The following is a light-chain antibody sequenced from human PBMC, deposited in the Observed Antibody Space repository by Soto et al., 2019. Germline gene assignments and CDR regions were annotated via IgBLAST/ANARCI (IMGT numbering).Light chain of an antibody. CDR1: MRDVGPYNL. CDR3: SSYTAGGTI. J-gene: IGLJ1*01. Sequence: QSALTQPASVSGSSGQSITISCSSTMRDVGPYNLVSWYQQHPGTAPKLIIYEVRNRPSGISSRFSGSRSGNTSSLTISGLQSEDEGDYYCSSYTAGGTIFGTGTKV. V-gene: IGLV2-14*01. CDR2: EVR.